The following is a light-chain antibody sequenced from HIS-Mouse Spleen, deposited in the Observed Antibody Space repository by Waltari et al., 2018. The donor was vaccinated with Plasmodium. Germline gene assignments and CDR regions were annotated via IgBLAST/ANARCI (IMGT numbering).Light chain of an antibody. CDR2: EDS. CDR1: ALPKKY. J-gene: IGLJ3*02. Sequence: SYELTQPPSVSVSPAQTARITCSGDALPKKYAYWYQQKSGQAPVLVIYEDSKRPSGIPEGFSGASSGTSATLTISGAQVEDEADYYCYSTDGSGNHRVFGGGTKLTVL. CDR3: YSTDGSGNHRV. V-gene: IGLV3-10*01.